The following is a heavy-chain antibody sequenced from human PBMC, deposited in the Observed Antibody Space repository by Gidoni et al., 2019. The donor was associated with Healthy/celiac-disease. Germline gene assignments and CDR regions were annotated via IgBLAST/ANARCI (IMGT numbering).Heavy chain of an antibody. Sequence: QVQLVVSGGGLVKPGGSLRLSCAASGFTFGDSYMSCIRQAPGKGLEWVSYISSSGSTIYYADSVKGRFTISRDNAKNSLYLQMNSLRAEDTAVYYCGSSSWYAVTRDWGQGTLVTVSS. V-gene: IGHV3-11*01. CDR3: GSSSWYAVTRD. CDR1: GFTFGDSY. CDR2: ISSSGSTI. J-gene: IGHJ4*02. D-gene: IGHD6-13*01.